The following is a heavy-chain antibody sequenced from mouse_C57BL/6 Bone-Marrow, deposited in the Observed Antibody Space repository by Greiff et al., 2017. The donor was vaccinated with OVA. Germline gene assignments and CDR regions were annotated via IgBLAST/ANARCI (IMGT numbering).Heavy chain of an antibody. D-gene: IGHD2-5*01. V-gene: IGHV5-12*01. CDR2: ISNGGGST. J-gene: IGHJ3*01. Sequence: EVQRVESGGGLVQPGGSLKLSCAASGFTFSDYYMYWVRQTPEKRLEWVAYISNGGGSTYYPDTVKGRFPISRDNAKNTLYLQMSRLKSEDTAMYYCASPSYYSNYWFADWGQGTLVTVSA. CDR1: GFTFSDYY. CDR3: ASPSYYSNYWFAD.